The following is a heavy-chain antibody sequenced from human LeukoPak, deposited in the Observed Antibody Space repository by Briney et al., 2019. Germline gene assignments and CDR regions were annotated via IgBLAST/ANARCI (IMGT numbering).Heavy chain of an antibody. J-gene: IGHJ6*03. D-gene: IGHD4-11*01. Sequence: SETLSLTCTVSGGSISSYYWSWIRQPPGKGLEWIGYIYYSGSTNYNPSLKSRVTISVDTSKNQFSQKLSSVTAADTAVYYCARTVNGDYYYYYMDVWGKGTTVTVSS. V-gene: IGHV4-59*01. CDR2: IYYSGST. CDR3: ARTVNGDYYYYYMDV. CDR1: GGSISSYY.